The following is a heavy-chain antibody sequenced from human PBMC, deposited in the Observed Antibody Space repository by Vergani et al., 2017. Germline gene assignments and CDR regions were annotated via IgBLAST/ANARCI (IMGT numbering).Heavy chain of an antibody. Sequence: QVQLVQSGAEVKKPGASVKVSCKASGYTFTSYYMHWVRQAPGQGLEWMGIINPSGGSTSYAQKFQGRVTMTRDTSTSTVYMELSSLRSEDTAVSYCAREYSSSEVGGANWFDPWGQGTLVTVSS. D-gene: IGHD6-6*01. J-gene: IGHJ5*02. CDR2: INPSGGST. CDR3: AREYSSSEVGGANWFDP. V-gene: IGHV1-46*01. CDR1: GYTFTSYY.